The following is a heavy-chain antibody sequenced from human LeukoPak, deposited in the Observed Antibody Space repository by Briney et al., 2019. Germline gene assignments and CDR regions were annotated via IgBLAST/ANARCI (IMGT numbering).Heavy chain of an antibody. CDR1: GGSISSYY. CDR2: IYYSGST. V-gene: IGHV4-59*01. D-gene: IGHD1-26*01. CDR3: ARDRPSERWPDAFDI. J-gene: IGHJ3*02. Sequence: SETLSLTCTVSGGSISSYYWSWIRQPPGKGLEWIGYIYYSGSTNYNPSLKSRVTISVDTSKNQFSLKLSSVTAADTAVYYCARDRPSERWPDAFDIWGQGTMVTVSS.